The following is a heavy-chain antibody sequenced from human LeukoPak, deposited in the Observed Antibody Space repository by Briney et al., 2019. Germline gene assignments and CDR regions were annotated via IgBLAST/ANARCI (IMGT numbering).Heavy chain of an antibody. CDR1: GFTFSSSA. CDR2: ITGSGGNT. D-gene: IGHD3-22*01. J-gene: IGHJ4*02. Sequence: GGSLRLSCAASGFTFSSSAMTWVRQAPGKGPEWVSTITGSGGNTYYADSVKGQFSISRDNSKNTLYLQMNSLRAEDTAVYYCARPRGSSGQYFFDYWGQGTLVTVSS. V-gene: IGHV3-23*01. CDR3: ARPRGSSGQYFFDY.